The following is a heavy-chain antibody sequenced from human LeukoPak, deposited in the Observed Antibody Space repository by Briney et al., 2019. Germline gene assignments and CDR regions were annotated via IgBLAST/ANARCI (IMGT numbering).Heavy chain of an antibody. Sequence: GVLRLSCAVSGFTFSGFWMSWSRQAPGKGLEWVASINSDGSEGYYADVVKGRFTISRDNAKNSLYLQINSLRAEDTAVYYCARSSYSNSSSVWGQGTMVTDSS. CDR3: ARSSYSNSSSV. J-gene: IGHJ3*01. CDR1: GFTFSGFW. D-gene: IGHD6-6*01. CDR2: INSDGSEG. V-gene: IGHV3-7*03.